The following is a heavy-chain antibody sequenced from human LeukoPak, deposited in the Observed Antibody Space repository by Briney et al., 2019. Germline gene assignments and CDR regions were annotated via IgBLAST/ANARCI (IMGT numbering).Heavy chain of an antibody. CDR1: GFTFSSYA. V-gene: IGHV3-23*01. CDR2: ISGSGGST. Sequence: GGSLRLSCAASGFTFSSYAMSWVRQAPGKGLEWVSAISGSGGSTYYADSVKGRFTISRDNSNNTLYLQMNSLRAEDTAVYYCAQCSGGSCYHEYDYWGQGTLVTVSS. CDR3: AQCSGGSCYHEYDY. J-gene: IGHJ4*02. D-gene: IGHD2-15*01.